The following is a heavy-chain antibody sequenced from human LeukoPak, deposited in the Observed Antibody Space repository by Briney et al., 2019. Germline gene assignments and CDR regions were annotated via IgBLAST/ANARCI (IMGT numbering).Heavy chain of an antibody. V-gene: IGHV1-46*01. CDR2: INPSGGST. CDR3: ASLFSSGPLGGP. D-gene: IGHD3-22*01. Sequence: ASVEVSFKASGYTFTSYYMHWVRQAPGQGLEWMGIINPSGGSTSYAQKFQGRVTMTRDTSTSTVYMELSSLRSEDTAVYYCASLFSSGPLGGPWGQGTLVTVSS. J-gene: IGHJ5*02. CDR1: GYTFTSYY.